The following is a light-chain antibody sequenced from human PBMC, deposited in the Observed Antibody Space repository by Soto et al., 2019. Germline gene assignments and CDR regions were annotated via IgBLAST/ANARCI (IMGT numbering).Light chain of an antibody. J-gene: IGKJ1*01. CDR3: QQYGGPPET. V-gene: IGKV3-20*01. Sequence: EIVLTQSPGTLSLSPGERATLSCRASQSVSSNFLAWYQQKPGQAPRLLIYGASSRATGIPDRFSGSESRTDFTLTISRLRGEDVAVYYCQQYGGPPETVGPGTKVEIK. CDR2: GAS. CDR1: QSVSSNF.